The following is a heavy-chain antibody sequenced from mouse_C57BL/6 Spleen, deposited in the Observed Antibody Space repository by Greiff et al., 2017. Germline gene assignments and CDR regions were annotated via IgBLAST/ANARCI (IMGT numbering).Heavy chain of an antibody. CDR2: IWSAGST. CDR3: ARHEIYYYGSSYGDYAMDY. D-gene: IGHD1-1*01. CDR1: GFSLTSYG. V-gene: IGHV2-6-1*01. Sequence: VQLVESGPGLVAPSQSLSITCTVSGFSLTSYGVHWVRQPPGKGLEWLVVIWSAGSTTYNSALKSRLGICKDNSKSQVFLKMNSLQTDDTAMYYCARHEIYYYGSSYGDYAMDYWGQGTSVTVSS. J-gene: IGHJ4*01.